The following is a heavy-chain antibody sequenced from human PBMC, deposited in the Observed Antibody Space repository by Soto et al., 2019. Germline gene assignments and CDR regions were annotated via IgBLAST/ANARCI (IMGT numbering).Heavy chain of an antibody. CDR2: INQDGSEK. Sequence: GGSLRLSCAASGFSFGNYWMSWVRQAPGRGLEWVANINQDGSEKSYVDSVRGRFTISRDNAKNSPDLQMNSLRVEDTAVYYCARGLVTKVATPNWYFDLWGRGTLVTVPS. D-gene: IGHD4-17*01. CDR1: GFSFGNYW. J-gene: IGHJ2*01. CDR3: ARGLVTKVATPNWYFDL. V-gene: IGHV3-7*01.